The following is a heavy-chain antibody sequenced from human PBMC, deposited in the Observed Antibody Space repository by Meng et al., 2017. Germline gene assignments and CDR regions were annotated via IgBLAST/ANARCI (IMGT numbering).Heavy chain of an antibody. V-gene: IGHV4-38-2*02. CDR3: ARTSRKYDSSGYYLYYWYFDL. D-gene: IGHD3-22*01. Sequence: SETLSLTCTVSGYSISSGYYWGWIRQPPGKGLEWIGSIYHSGSTYYNPSLKSRVTISVDTSKNQFSLKLSSVTAADTAVYYCARTSRKYDSSGYYLYYWYFDLWGRGTLVTVSS. J-gene: IGHJ2*01. CDR1: GYSISSGYY. CDR2: IYHSGST.